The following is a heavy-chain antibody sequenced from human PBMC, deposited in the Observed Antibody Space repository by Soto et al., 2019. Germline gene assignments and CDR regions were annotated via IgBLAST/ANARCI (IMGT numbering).Heavy chain of an antibody. J-gene: IGHJ4*02. CDR1: GGSISRGGYS. CDR3: ATYPLPIAVAAYYYFDY. CDR2: IFHSGST. D-gene: IGHD6-19*01. V-gene: IGHV4-30-2*01. Sequence: TLSLTCAGSGGSISRGGYSWSRLRQPPGKGLEWIGYIFHSGSTYYNPSLKSRVTISVDGSKNHFSLELSSVTAADTAVYYCATYPLPIAVAAYYYFDYWGQGTPVTVSS.